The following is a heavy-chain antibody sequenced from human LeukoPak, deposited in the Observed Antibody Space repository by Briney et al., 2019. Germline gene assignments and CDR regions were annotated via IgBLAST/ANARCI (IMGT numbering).Heavy chain of an antibody. CDR2: ISSNGGST. Sequence: GGSLRLSCSASGFTFSSYAMHWVRQAPGKGLEYVSAISSNGGSTYYADSVKGRFTISRDNSKNTLYLQMSSLRAEDTAVYYCLKDLRDIAVAATPDYWGQGTLVTVSS. J-gene: IGHJ4*02. D-gene: IGHD6-13*01. CDR3: LKDLRDIAVAATPDY. CDR1: GFTFSSYA. V-gene: IGHV3-64D*06.